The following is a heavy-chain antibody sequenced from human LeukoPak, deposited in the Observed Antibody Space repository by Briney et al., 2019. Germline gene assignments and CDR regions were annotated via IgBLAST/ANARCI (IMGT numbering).Heavy chain of an antibody. CDR2: IWYDGSKK. CDR3: ARDNAGGPGKDSYGSDY. V-gene: IGHV3-33*01. CDR1: GFTFSSHG. J-gene: IGHJ4*02. D-gene: IGHD5-18*01. Sequence: GRSLRLSCAASGFTFSSHGMHWVRQAPGRGLEWVAVIWYDGSKKNYADSVKGRFTISRDNSKNTLYVQMNSLRAEDTAVYYCARDNAGGPGKDSYGSDYWGQGTLVTVSS.